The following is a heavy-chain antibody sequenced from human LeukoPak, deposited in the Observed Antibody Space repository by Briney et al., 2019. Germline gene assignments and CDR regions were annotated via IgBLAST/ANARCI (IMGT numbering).Heavy chain of an antibody. Sequence: GGSLRLSCAVSGFNFRDHWMDWVRQAPGKGLEWVGHIKTDGSETYYVDSLKGRFSISRDNTNNALYLQMNSLRVEDTAVYYCAKDNGWFHLAQWGQGTLVTVSS. CDR3: AKDNGWFHLAQ. D-gene: IGHD6-19*01. CDR2: IKTDGSET. J-gene: IGHJ4*02. CDR1: GFNFRDHW. V-gene: IGHV3-7*03.